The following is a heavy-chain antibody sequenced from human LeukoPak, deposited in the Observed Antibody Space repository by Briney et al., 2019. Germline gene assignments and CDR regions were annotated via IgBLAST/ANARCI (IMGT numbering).Heavy chain of an antibody. D-gene: IGHD1-26*01. CDR3: ARGLDSGSPPLGTFEI. Sequence: ASVKVSCKASGYTFIGYFIHWVRQAPGQGLEWMGWINPNSGGTNYAQKFQGRVTMTRDTSTSTVYMELRSLESDDTAVYYCARGLDSGSPPLGTFEIWGQGTMVTVSS. CDR2: INPNSGGT. V-gene: IGHV1-2*02. CDR1: GYTFIGYF. J-gene: IGHJ3*02.